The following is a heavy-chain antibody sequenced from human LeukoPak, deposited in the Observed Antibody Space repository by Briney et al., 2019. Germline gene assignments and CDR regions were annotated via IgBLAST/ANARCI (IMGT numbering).Heavy chain of an antibody. CDR2: ISGDGGST. D-gene: IGHD6-13*01. Sequence: GGSLRLSCAASGFTFDDYAMHWVRQAPGKGLEWVSLISGDGGSTYYADSVKGRFTISRDNSKNSLYLQMNSLRTEDTPLYYCAKGGGSSPFDPWGQGTLVTVSS. J-gene: IGHJ5*02. CDR3: AKGGGSSPFDP. CDR1: GFTFDDYA. V-gene: IGHV3-43*02.